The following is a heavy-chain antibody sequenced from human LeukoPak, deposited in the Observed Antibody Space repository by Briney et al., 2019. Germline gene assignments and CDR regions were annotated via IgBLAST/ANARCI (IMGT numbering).Heavy chain of an antibody. CDR3: ARDLRYSSSWPRRNRGDPYYYYMDV. V-gene: IGHV4-39*07. D-gene: IGHD6-13*01. CDR2: IDYSGST. J-gene: IGHJ6*03. CDR1: GGSISSSSFY. Sequence: SESLSLTCTVSGGSISSSSFYWGWIRQPPGKVLEWIGTIDYSGSTFYNPSLKRRVTISVNTSKNQFSLKLSYVTAADTAVYYCARDLRYSSSWPRRNRGDPYYYYMDVWGKGTTVTVSS.